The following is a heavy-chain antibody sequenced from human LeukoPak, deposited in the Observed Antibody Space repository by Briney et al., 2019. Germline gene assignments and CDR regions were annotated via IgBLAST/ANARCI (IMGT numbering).Heavy chain of an antibody. CDR2: INAGNGNT. J-gene: IGHJ4*02. CDR3: ARVVKYSSGPLTDLLPYYFDS. V-gene: IGHV1-3*03. D-gene: IGHD6-19*01. CDR1: GYTFTSYA. Sequence: ASVKVSCKASGYTFTSYAMHWVRQAPGQRLEWMGWINAGNGNTKYSQEFQGRVTISRDTSASTAYMELSSLRSEDMAVYYCARVVKYSSGPLTDLLPYYFDSWGQGTLVTVSS.